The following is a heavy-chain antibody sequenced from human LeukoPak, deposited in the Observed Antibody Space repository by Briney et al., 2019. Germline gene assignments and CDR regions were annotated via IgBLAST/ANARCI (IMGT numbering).Heavy chain of an antibody. V-gene: IGHV3-66*01. CDR2: IYSGGST. D-gene: IGHD3-10*01. Sequence: PGGSLRLSCAASGFTVSSNYMSWVRPAPGKGLEWVSVIYSGGSTYYADSVKGRFTISRDNSKNTLYLQMNSLRAEDTAVYYCARDKVGDYYYYGMDVWGQGTTVTVSS. CDR3: ARDKVGDYYYYGMDV. CDR1: GFTVSSNY. J-gene: IGHJ6*02.